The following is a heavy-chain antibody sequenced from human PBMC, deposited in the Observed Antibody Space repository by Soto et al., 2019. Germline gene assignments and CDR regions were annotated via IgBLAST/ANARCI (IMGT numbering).Heavy chain of an antibody. V-gene: IGHV3-15*01. J-gene: IGHJ3*02. Sequence: GGSLRLSCAASGFTFSNAWMSWVRQAPGKGLEWVGRIKSKTDGGTTDYAAPVKGRFTISRDDSKNTLYLQMNSLKTEDTAVYYCTTTHLGTAKVVPAATDAFDIWGQGTMVTVSS. D-gene: IGHD2-2*01. CDR1: GFTFSNAW. CDR3: TTTHLGTAKVVPAATDAFDI. CDR2: IKSKTDGGTT.